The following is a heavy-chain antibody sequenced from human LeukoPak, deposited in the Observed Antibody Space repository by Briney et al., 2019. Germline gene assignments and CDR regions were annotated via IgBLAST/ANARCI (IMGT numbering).Heavy chain of an antibody. CDR1: GFSFGDYV. CDR2: IRSKAYGGTA. D-gene: IGHD5/OR15-5a*01. CDR3: ARGWMSTLSDY. V-gene: IGHV3-49*01. J-gene: IGHJ4*02. Sequence: PGGSLRLSCTTSGFSFGDYVISWFRQAPGKGLEWVGFIRSKAYGGTAEYAASVKGRFTISRDGSEDIAYLQMIGLKIEDTAVYYCARGWMSTLSDYWGQGTLVSVSS.